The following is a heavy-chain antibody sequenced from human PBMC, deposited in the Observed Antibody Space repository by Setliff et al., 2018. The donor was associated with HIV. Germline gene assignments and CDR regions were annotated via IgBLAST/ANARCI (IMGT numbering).Heavy chain of an antibody. D-gene: IGHD3-10*01. Sequence: TSETLSLTCTVSGVSISSYYWSWLRQPAGKGLEWVGRIYASGIINYNPSLKSRVTMSADTSKNQFSLKLSSVTAADTAVYYCARGVRGVIIDWYYFDYWGQGTLVTVSS. CDR3: ARGVRGVIIDWYYFDY. J-gene: IGHJ4*02. CDR2: IYASGII. CDR1: GVSISSYY. V-gene: IGHV4-4*07.